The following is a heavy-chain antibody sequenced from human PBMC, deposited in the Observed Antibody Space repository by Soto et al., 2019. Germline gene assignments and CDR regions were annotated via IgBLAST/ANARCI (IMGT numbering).Heavy chain of an antibody. CDR1: GFTFSSSG. V-gene: IGHV3-23*01. J-gene: IGHJ4*02. Sequence: PGGSLRLSCAASGFTFSSSGMSWVRQAPGKGLEWVSTISGSGGSTYYADSVKGRFTISRDNSKNTLYLRMNNLRAEDTAVYYCAKDGGYSFGTRLDSFDYWGQGTLVNVSS. D-gene: IGHD5-18*01. CDR3: AKDGGYSFGTRLDSFDY. CDR2: ISGSGGST.